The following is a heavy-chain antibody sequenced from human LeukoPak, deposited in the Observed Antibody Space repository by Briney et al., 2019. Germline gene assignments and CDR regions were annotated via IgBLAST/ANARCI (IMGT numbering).Heavy chain of an antibody. Sequence: GGSLRLSCAASGFTFSSYEMNWVRQAPGKGLEWVSVIYSGGSTYYADSVKGRFTISRDNSKNTLYLQMNSLRAEDTAVYYCARDLRELAFDYWGQGTLVTVSS. V-gene: IGHV3-53*01. D-gene: IGHD1-26*01. J-gene: IGHJ4*02. CDR2: IYSGGST. CDR1: GFTFSSYE. CDR3: ARDLRELAFDY.